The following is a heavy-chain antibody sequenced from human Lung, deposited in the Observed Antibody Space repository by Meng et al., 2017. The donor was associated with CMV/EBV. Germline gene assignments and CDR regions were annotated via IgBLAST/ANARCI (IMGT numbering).Heavy chain of an antibody. CDR1: GGSTSGGDYY. Sequence: VLLLGAGPGLVSPSKTPSLPATGSGGSTSGGDYYWTWIRQPPGKGLEWIGYIYYTGNTYYNPSLKSRVTISVDTSKNQFSLRLSSVTAADTAVYYCARGGAGIGDAGDHFDYWGQGTLVTVSS. CDR2: IYYTGNT. CDR3: ARGGAGIGDAGDHFDY. V-gene: IGHV4-30-4*08. J-gene: IGHJ4*02. D-gene: IGHD4-17*01.